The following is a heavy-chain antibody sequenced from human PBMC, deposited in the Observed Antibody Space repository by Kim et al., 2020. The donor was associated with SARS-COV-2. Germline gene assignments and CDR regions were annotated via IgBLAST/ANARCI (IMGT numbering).Heavy chain of an antibody. J-gene: IGHJ6*02. Sequence: GGSLRLSCAASGFTFSSYSMNWVRQAPGKGLEWVSSISSSSSYIYYADSVKGRFTISRDNAKNSLYLQMNSLRAEDTAVYYCARDKTPLQYYYYGMDVWGQGTTVTVSS. CDR1: GFTFSSYS. CDR2: ISSSSSYI. V-gene: IGHV3-21*01. CDR3: ARDKTPLQYYYYGMDV.